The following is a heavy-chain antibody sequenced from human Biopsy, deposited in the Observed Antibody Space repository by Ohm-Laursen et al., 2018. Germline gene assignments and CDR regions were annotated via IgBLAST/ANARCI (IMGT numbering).Heavy chain of an antibody. Sequence: TLSLTCTVSSASINLYYWGWIRQPPGKGLEWIGYIIHGGNTNYNPSLKSRLTMSVDTSKNQFSLKLTSVTAADTAVYYCARDRIAYCTATSCDNFGLDVWGQGTTVTVSS. CDR3: ARDRIAYCTATSCDNFGLDV. J-gene: IGHJ6*02. CDR1: SASINLYY. D-gene: IGHD2-8*02. V-gene: IGHV4-59*01. CDR2: IIHGGNT.